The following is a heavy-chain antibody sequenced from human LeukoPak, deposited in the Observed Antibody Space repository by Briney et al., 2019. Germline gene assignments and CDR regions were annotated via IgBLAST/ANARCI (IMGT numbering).Heavy chain of an antibody. CDR3: ARVDVVVPAAIAWFDP. D-gene: IGHD2-2*01. J-gene: IGHJ5*02. V-gene: IGHV4-30-4*01. CDR2: IYYSGST. CDR1: GGSISSGDYY. Sequence: SQTLSLTCTVSGGSISSGDYYWSWLHQPPGKGLEWIRYIYYSGSTYYNPSLKSRFTISVDTSKNQFSLKLSSVTAADTAVYYCARVDVVVPAAIAWFDPWGQGTLVTVSS.